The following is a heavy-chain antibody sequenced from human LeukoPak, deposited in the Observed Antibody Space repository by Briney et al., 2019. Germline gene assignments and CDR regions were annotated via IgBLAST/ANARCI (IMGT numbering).Heavy chain of an antibody. CDR3: AKEPWYSSSWLFDY. V-gene: IGHV3-23*01. Sequence: GGSLRLSCAASGVTFSSYAMSWVRQAPGKGLEWVSAISGSGGSTYYADSVKGRFTISRDNSKNTLYLQMNSMRAEDTAVYYCAKEPWYSSSWLFDYWGQGTLVTVSS. J-gene: IGHJ4*02. CDR2: ISGSGGST. D-gene: IGHD6-13*01. CDR1: GVTFSSYA.